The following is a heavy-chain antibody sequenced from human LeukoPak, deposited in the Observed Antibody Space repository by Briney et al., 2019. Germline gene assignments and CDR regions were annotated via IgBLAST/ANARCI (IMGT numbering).Heavy chain of an antibody. CDR2: IYSSGST. J-gene: IGHJ4*02. V-gene: IGHV4-4*07. CDR3: VRCRGTTVLTRFDN. CDR1: GGSISNYY. Sequence: SETLSLTCTVPGGSISNYYWSWIRQPAGKGLEWIGRIYSSGSTNYNPSLKSRVTMSVDTSKNQFSVNLTSVTAADTAVYYCVRCRGTTVLTRFDNWGQGTLATVSS. D-gene: IGHD4/OR15-4a*01.